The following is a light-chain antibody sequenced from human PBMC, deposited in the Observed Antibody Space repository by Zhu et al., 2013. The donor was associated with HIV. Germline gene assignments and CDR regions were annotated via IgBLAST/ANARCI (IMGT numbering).Light chain of an antibody. Sequence: QSVLTQPPSVSGAPGQRVTISCTGSSSNIGAGYDVHWYQQLPGTAPKFLIYGNSNRPSGVPDRFSGSKSGTSASLAITGLQAEDEADYYCCSYAGSWVFGGGTKLTVL. CDR3: CSYAGSWV. V-gene: IGLV1-40*01. J-gene: IGLJ3*02. CDR2: GNS. CDR1: SSNIGAGYD.